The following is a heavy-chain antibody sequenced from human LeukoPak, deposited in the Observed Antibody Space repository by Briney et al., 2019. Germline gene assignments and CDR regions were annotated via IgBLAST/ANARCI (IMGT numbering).Heavy chain of an antibody. D-gene: IGHD2-2*01. CDR2: IIPIFGTA. CDR1: GGTFSSYA. V-gene: IGHV1-69*13. J-gene: IGHJ6*03. CDR3: ARSDLGYCSSTSCYPLGYYMDV. Sequence: SVKVSCKASGGTFSSYAISWVRQAPGQGLEWMGGIIPIFGTANYAQKFQGRVTITADESTSTAYMELSSLRSEDAAVYYCARSDLGYCSSTSCYPLGYYMDVWGKGTTVTVSS.